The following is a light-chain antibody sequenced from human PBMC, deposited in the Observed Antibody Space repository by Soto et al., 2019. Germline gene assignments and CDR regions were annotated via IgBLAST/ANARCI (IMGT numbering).Light chain of an antibody. Sequence: DIVMTQSPDSLAVSLGERATINCKSSRSVLYSSNTKNYLAWYQQKQGQPPKLLIYWASTRESVVPDRFSGSGSGTDFTLTISSLQAEDVAVYYCQQYYITPYTFGQGTKLEIK. V-gene: IGKV4-1*01. CDR3: QQYYITPYT. CDR1: RSVLYSSNTKNY. J-gene: IGKJ2*01. CDR2: WAS.